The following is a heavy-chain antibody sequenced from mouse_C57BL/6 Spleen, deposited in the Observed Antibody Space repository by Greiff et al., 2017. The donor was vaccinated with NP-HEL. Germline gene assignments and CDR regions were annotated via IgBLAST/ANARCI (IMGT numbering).Heavy chain of an antibody. CDR2: IWWDDDK. CDR1: GFSLSTFGMG. CDR3: ARIADYDRGFAY. V-gene: IGHV8-8*01. J-gene: IGHJ3*01. Sequence: QVTLKVSGPGILQPSQTLSLTCSFSGFSLSTFGMGVGWIRQPSGKGLEWLAHIWWDDDKYYNPALKSRLTISKDTSKNQVFLKIANVYTADTATYYCARIADYDRGFAYWGQGTLVTVSA. D-gene: IGHD2-4*01.